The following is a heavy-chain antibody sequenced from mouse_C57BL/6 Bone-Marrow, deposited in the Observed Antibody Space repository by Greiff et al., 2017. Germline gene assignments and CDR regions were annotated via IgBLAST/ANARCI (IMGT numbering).Heavy chain of an antibody. D-gene: IGHD1-1*01. CDR3: ARIRSSKYYYSMDY. CDR2: IWWDDDK. V-gene: IGHV8-8*01. CDR1: GFSLSTFGMG. Sequence: QVQLKEPGPGILQPSQTLSLSCSFSGFSLSTFGMGVGWIRQPSGKGLEWLAHIWWDDDKYYNPALKRQLTISKDTSKNQVFLKIANVDTADTATYYCARIRSSKYYYSMDYWGQGTSVTVSS. J-gene: IGHJ4*01.